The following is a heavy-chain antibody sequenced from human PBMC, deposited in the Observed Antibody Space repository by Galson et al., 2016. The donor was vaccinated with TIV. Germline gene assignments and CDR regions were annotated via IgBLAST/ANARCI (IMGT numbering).Heavy chain of an antibody. J-gene: IGHJ4*02. CDR2: IYHTGNT. Sequence: ETLSLTCTVSGGSTSSYYWTWIRQPPGKGPEWIGYIYHTGNTIYNPSLKSRVAISLDTSKNQFSLKLSSVTAADTALYYCAREGSADYDWGRAHFDYWGQGTLVTVSS. V-gene: IGHV4-59*12. D-gene: IGHD3-16*01. CDR3: AREGSADYDWGRAHFDY. CDR1: GGSTSSYY.